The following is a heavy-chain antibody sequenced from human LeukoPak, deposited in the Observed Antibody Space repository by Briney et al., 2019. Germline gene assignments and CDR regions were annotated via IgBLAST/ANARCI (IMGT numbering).Heavy chain of an antibody. V-gene: IGHV4-59*01. Sequence: PSETLSLTCTVSGGSISSYYWSWIRQPPGKGLEWTGYIYYSGSTNYNPSLKSRVTISVDTSKNQFSLKLSSVTAADTAVYYCAREVGVADAFDIWGQGTMVTVSS. CDR3: AREVGVADAFDI. J-gene: IGHJ3*02. CDR1: GGSISSYY. CDR2: IYYSGST. D-gene: IGHD3-10*01.